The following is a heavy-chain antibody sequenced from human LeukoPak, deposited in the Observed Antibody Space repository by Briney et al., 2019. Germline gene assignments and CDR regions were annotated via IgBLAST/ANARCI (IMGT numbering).Heavy chain of an antibody. J-gene: IGHJ4*02. D-gene: IGHD6-6*01. Sequence: PSETLSLTCAVYGGSFSGYYWSWIRQPPGKGLEWIGEINHSGSTNYNPSLKSRVTISVDTSKNQFSLKLSSVTAADTAVYYCAREGGSSPDYWGQGTLVTVSS. CDR2: INHSGST. V-gene: IGHV4-34*01. CDR3: AREGGSSPDY. CDR1: GGSFSGYY.